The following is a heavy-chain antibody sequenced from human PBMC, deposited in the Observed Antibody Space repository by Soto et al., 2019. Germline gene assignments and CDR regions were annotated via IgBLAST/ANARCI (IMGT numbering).Heavy chain of an antibody. V-gene: IGHV3-23*01. D-gene: IGHD1-26*01. CDR2: IGPRGRDT. CDR3: AILGGTYYAFDF. J-gene: IGHJ3*01. CDR1: GFTINSHA. Sequence: GGSLRLSCAVSGFTINSHAMGWVRQAPGKGLEWVSAIGPRGRDTYYADSVKGRFTISRDNSKNTVSLQMNSLRAEDTAVYYCAILGGTYYAFDFWGQGTLVTVSS.